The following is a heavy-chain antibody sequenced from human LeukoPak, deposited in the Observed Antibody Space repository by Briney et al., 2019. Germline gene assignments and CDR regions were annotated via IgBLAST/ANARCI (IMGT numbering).Heavy chain of an antibody. D-gene: IGHD1-26*01. Sequence: PSETLSLTCTVSGYSISSGYYWGWIRQPPGQGLEWIGSISHSGSTYYNPSLKSRVTISVDTSKNQFSLKLISVTAADTAVYYCASTYSLYDAFDIWGQGTMVTVSS. J-gene: IGHJ3*02. CDR2: ISHSGST. CDR1: GYSISSGYY. V-gene: IGHV4-38-2*02. CDR3: ASTYSLYDAFDI.